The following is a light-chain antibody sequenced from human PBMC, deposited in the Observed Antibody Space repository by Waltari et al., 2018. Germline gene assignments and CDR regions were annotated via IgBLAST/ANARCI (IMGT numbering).Light chain of an antibody. CDR3: QQSYTTPRT. J-gene: IGKJ2*01. CDR1: QNISAY. V-gene: IGKV1-39*01. Sequence: DIQMTQSPSSLSASVGPRVNSSCRASQNISAYLNLYQQKPGNAPKLLIYATPSLQSGVPARFSGSGSGAHFTLTINSLQPEDFATYYCQQSYTTPRTFGQGTNLEI. CDR2: ATP.